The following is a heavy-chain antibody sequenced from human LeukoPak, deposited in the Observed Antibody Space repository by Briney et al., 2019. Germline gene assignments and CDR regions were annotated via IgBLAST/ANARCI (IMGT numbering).Heavy chain of an antibody. V-gene: IGHV4-59*01. CDR3: ARAATQEIYGDYPNPYYYYYGMDV. J-gene: IGHJ6*04. CDR2: IYYSGST. D-gene: IGHD4-17*01. Sequence: SETLSLTCTVSGGSISSYYWSWIRQPPGKGLVWIGYIYYSGSTTYNHSLKSRVTISVDTSKNQFSLKLSSVTAADTAVYYCARAATQEIYGDYPNPYYYYYGMDVWGKGTTVTVSS. CDR1: GGSISSYY.